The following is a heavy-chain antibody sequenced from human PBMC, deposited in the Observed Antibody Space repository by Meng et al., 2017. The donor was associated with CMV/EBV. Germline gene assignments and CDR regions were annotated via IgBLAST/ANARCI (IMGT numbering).Heavy chain of an antibody. D-gene: IGHD3-3*01. J-gene: IGHJ4*02. Sequence: ASVKVSCKVSGYTLTELSMHWVRQAPGKGLEWMGGFDPEDGETIYAQKFQGRVTMTEDTSTDTAYMELSSVTAADTAVYYCARGTEDYDFWLDYWGQGTLVTVSS. V-gene: IGHV1-24*01. CDR2: FDPEDGET. CDR3: ARGTEDYDFWLDY. CDR1: GYTLTELS.